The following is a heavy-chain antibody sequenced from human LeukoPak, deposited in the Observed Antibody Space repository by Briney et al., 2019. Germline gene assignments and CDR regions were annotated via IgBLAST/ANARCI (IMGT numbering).Heavy chain of an antibody. D-gene: IGHD3-10*01. CDR3: ARDLVRGVKYNWFDP. CDR1: GGTFSGDA. J-gene: IGHJ5*02. Sequence: AAVKVSCKASGGTFSGDAISWVRQAPGQGLEWMGGIIPIFGTANYAQKFQGRVTITADKSTSTAYMELSSLRSEDTAVYYCARDLVRGVKYNWFDPWGQGTLVTVSS. CDR2: IIPIFGTA. V-gene: IGHV1-69*06.